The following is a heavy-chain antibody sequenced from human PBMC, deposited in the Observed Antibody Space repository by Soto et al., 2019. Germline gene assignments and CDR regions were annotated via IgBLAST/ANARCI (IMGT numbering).Heavy chain of an antibody. D-gene: IGHD4-17*01. Sequence: GGSLRLPCAASGIIFSDYVMSWVRQAPGKGLEWVSSISDSGDSTYSADSVKGRFTISRDNSKDMLYLQMNSLRAEDTAVYSCARANVVVLGNYGFLWGQGPLVTAFS. J-gene: IGHJ4*02. V-gene: IGHV3-23*01. CDR2: ISDSGDST. CDR1: GIIFSDYV. CDR3: ARANVVVLGNYGFL.